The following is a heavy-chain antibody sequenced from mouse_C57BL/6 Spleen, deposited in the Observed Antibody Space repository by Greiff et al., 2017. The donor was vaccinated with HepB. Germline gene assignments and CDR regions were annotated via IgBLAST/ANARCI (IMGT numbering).Heavy chain of an antibody. Sequence: EVKLQESGPGLVKPSQSLSLTCSVTGYSITSGYYWNWIRQFPGNKLEWMGYISYDGSNNYNPSLKNRISITRDTSKNQFFLKLNSVTTEDTATYYCARYYGTWYFDVWGTGTTVTVSS. CDR1: GYSITSGYY. CDR2: ISYDGSN. CDR3: ARYYGTWYFDV. D-gene: IGHD2-1*01. V-gene: IGHV3-6*01. J-gene: IGHJ1*03.